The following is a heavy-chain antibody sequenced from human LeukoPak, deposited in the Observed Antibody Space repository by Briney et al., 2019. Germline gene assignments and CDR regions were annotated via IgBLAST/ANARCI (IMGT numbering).Heavy chain of an antibody. CDR1: GGSISSSSYY. V-gene: IGHV4-39*01. CDR2: IYYSGST. CDR3: ASRSGRELYFDY. D-gene: IGHD1-26*01. Sequence: PSETLSLTCTVSGGSISSSSYYWGWIRQPPGKGLEWIGSIYYSGSTYYNPSLKGRVTISVDTSKNQFSLKLSSVTAADTAVYYCASRSGRELYFDYWGQGTLVTVSS. J-gene: IGHJ4*02.